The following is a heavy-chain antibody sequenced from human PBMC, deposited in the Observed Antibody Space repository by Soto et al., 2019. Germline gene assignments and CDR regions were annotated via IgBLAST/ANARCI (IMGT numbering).Heavy chain of an antibody. V-gene: IGHV1-3*01. Sequence: QVQLVQSGAEVKKPGASVKVSCKASGYTFTSYAMHWVRQAPGQRLEWMGWINAGNGNTKYSQKFQGRVTITRDTSASTAYMELSSLRSEDTAVYYCARGLRSDIVVVPAAINGFDYWGQGTLVTVPS. D-gene: IGHD2-2*02. CDR2: INAGNGNT. CDR3: ARGLRSDIVVVPAAINGFDY. J-gene: IGHJ4*02. CDR1: GYTFTSYA.